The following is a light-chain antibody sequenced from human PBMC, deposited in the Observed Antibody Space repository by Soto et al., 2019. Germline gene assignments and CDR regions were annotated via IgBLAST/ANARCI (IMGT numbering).Light chain of an antibody. CDR3: QQYGSSGTV. CDR1: QSVTSSD. V-gene: IGKV3-20*01. CDR2: GAS. J-gene: IGKJ5*01. Sequence: EIVLTQSPGTLSLSPGERATLSCRASQSVTSSDLGWYQQKPGQAPRLLIYGASTRATGIPGRFSGSGSGTDFTLTISRLEPEEFAVYYCQQYGSSGTVFGQGRRREIK.